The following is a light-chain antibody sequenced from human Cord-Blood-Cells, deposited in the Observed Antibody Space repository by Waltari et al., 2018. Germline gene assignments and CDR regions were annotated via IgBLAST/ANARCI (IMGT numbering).Light chain of an antibody. CDR3: QQYYSTPCT. CDR2: WAS. J-gene: IGKJ3*01. Sequence: DIVMTQSPDSLAVSLGERATINCKSSQSVLYSSNNKNYLAWYQQKPGQPPKLLIYWASTRESGVPDRCSGSGSGTDFTLTISSLQAEDVSVYDCQQYYSTPCTFGPGTKVDI. V-gene: IGKV4-1*01. CDR1: QSVLYSSNNKNY.